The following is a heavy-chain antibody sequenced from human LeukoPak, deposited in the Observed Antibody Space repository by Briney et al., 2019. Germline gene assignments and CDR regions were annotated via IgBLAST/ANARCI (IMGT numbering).Heavy chain of an antibody. CDR1: GGSISSYY. J-gene: IGHJ4*02. CDR2: IYYSGST. D-gene: IGHD6-25*01. CDR3: AKDRGPTASPYLDC. V-gene: IGHV4-59*01. Sequence: SETLSLTCTVSGGSISSYYWSWIRQPPGRGLEWIGYIYYSGSTNYNPSLKSRVTISVDTSKNQFSLKLSSVTAADTAVYYCAKDRGPTASPYLDCWGQGTLVTVSS.